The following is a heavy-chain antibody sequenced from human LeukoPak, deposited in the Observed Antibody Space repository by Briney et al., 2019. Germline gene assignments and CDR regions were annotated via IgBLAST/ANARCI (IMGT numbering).Heavy chain of an antibody. CDR3: ARDQEGFDY. J-gene: IGHJ4*02. Sequence: ASAKVSCKASGYTFTSNYIHWVRQAPGQGLEWMGMIYPRDGSTSYAQKFQGRVTVTRDTSTSTVHMELSGLRSEDTAVYYCARDQEGFDYWGQGTLVSVSS. CDR1: GYTFTSNY. CDR2: IYPRDGST. V-gene: IGHV1-46*01.